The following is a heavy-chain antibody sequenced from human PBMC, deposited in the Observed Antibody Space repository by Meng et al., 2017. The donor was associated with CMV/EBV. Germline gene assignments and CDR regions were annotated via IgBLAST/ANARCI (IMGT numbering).Heavy chain of an antibody. CDR2: VNSNNDAT. D-gene: IGHD6-19*01. Sequence: VQLVQSGAAMKKPWASVTVSCTTSGFTFSDYHIHWVRQAPGQGLEWMGWVNSNNDATNYARKFQGRVSMTRDTSISTAHMELSRLMSDDTAVYYCVRSSGWSLFDYWGQGTLVTVSS. CDR3: VRSSGWSLFDY. V-gene: IGHV1-2*02. J-gene: IGHJ4*02. CDR1: GFTFSDYH.